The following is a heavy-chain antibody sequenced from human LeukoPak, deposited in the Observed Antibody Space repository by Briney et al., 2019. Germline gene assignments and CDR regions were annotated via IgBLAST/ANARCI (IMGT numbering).Heavy chain of an antibody. Sequence: GGSLRLSCAASGFTFSNAWMSWVRQAPGKGLEWVGRIKSKTDGGTTDYAAPVKGRFTISRDDSKNTLYLQMNSLKTEDTAVYYCTTLRKYSSGWATQYWGQGTLVTVSS. D-gene: IGHD6-19*01. CDR2: IKSKTDGGTT. V-gene: IGHV3-15*01. CDR3: TTLRKYSSGWATQY. CDR1: GFTFSNAW. J-gene: IGHJ4*02.